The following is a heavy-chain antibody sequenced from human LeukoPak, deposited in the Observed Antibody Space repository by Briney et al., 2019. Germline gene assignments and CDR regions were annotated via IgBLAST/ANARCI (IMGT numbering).Heavy chain of an antibody. V-gene: IGHV3-48*01. Sequence: PGGSLRLSCAASGFTFSSYSMNWVRQAPGKGLEWVSYISSSSSTIYYADSVKGRFTISRDNAKNSLYLQMNSLRAEDTAVYYCARDYCDFWSGYCHYYYYYMDVWGKGTTVTVSS. D-gene: IGHD3-3*01. CDR2: ISSSSSTI. CDR3: ARDYCDFWSGYCHYYYYYMDV. J-gene: IGHJ6*03. CDR1: GFTFSSYS.